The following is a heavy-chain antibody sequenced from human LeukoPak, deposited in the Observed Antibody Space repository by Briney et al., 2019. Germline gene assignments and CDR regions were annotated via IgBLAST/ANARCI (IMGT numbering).Heavy chain of an antibody. Sequence: GGSLRLSCAASGFTFSSYSMNWVRQAPGKGLEWFSSISSSSSYIYYADSVKGRFTISRDNAKNSLYLQMNSLRAEDTAVYYCARVGGYDFYYFDYWGQGTLVTVSS. CDR2: ISSSSSYI. D-gene: IGHD5-12*01. V-gene: IGHV3-21*01. CDR3: ARVGGYDFYYFDY. CDR1: GFTFSSYS. J-gene: IGHJ4*02.